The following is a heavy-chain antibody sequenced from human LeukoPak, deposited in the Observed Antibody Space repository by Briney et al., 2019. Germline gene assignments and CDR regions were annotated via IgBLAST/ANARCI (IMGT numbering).Heavy chain of an antibody. CDR2: ISGSGGST. Sequence: GGSLRLSCAASGFTFSSYAMSWVRQAPGKGLEWVSAISGSGGSTYYADSVKGRFTISRDNSKNTLYLQMNSLRAEDTAVYYCAKDRFSVGKTTVTHYFDYWGQGTLVTVSS. V-gene: IGHV3-23*01. CDR1: GFTFSSYA. D-gene: IGHD4-17*01. J-gene: IGHJ4*02. CDR3: AKDRFSVGKTTVTHYFDY.